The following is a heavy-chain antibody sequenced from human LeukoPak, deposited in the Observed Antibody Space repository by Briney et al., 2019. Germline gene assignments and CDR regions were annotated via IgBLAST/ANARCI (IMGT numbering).Heavy chain of an antibody. Sequence: PSETLSLTCAVYGGSFSGYYWSWIRQPPGKGLEWIGEINHSGSTNYNPSLKSRVTISVDTSKNQFSLKLSSVTAADTAVYYCARVAVPAATGVSGYDYWGQGTLVTVSS. CDR1: GGSFSGYY. CDR3: ARVAVPAATGVSGYDY. V-gene: IGHV4-34*01. J-gene: IGHJ4*02. D-gene: IGHD2-2*01. CDR2: INHSGST.